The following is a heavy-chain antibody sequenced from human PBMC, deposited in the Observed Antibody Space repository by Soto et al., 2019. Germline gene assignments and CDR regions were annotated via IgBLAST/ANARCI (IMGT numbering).Heavy chain of an antibody. D-gene: IGHD3-10*01. Sequence: QVHLVQSGAEVKKPGASVKISCEASGYPFSDYAIHWVRQAPGQRLEWMGRINAGNGNTEYSQPFQGSLTITRDSSARTAFMELGSLTSDDSAVYFGARDRDRGDYYYYYMDGWGRGTTVIVSS. V-gene: IGHV1-3*01. CDR1: GYPFSDYA. CDR2: INAGNGNT. CDR3: ARDRDRGDYYYYYMDG. J-gene: IGHJ6*03.